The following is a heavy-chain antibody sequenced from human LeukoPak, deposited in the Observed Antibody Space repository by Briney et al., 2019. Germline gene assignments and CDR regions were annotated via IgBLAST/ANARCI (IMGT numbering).Heavy chain of an antibody. D-gene: IGHD2-15*01. CDR1: GFTVSSNY. V-gene: IGHV3-53*04. Sequence: GGSLRLSCAASGFTVSSNYMSWVRQAPGKGLEWVSVIYSGGSTYYADSVKGRFTISRHNSKNTLYLQMNSLRAEDTAVYYCAREDRYCSGGSCYSDWGQGTLVTVSS. CDR3: AREDRYCSGGSCYSD. J-gene: IGHJ4*02. CDR2: IYSGGST.